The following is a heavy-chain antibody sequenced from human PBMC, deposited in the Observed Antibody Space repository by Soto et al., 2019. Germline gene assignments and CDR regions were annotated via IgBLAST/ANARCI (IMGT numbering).Heavy chain of an antibody. D-gene: IGHD3-3*01. Sequence: GGSLRLSCAASGFTFSSYAMNWVRQAPGKGLEWVSTISGSGSNTYYADSMKGRFTISRDNSKNTLYLQMNTLRAEDTAVYYCAKDLADFWSGYPRYYFDYWGQRTLVTVSS. CDR1: GFTFSSYA. CDR3: AKDLADFWSGYPRYYFDY. CDR2: ISGSGSNT. V-gene: IGHV3-23*01. J-gene: IGHJ4*02.